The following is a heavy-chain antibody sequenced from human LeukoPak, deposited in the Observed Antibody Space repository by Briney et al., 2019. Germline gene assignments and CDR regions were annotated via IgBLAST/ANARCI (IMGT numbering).Heavy chain of an antibody. CDR1: GFTFSSYA. D-gene: IGHD2-2*01. CDR2: ISGGGDNT. Sequence: PGGSLRLSCAASGFTFSSYAVSWVRQAPGKGLEWVSAISGGGDNTYYADSVKGRFTISRDNSKNTLYLQMNSLRAEDTAVYYCAKNIAVVPAFVYFDYWGQGALVTVSS. V-gene: IGHV3-23*01. CDR3: AKNIAVVPAFVYFDY. J-gene: IGHJ4*02.